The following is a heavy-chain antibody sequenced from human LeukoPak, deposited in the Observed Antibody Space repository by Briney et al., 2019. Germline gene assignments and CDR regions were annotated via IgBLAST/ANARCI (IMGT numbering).Heavy chain of an antibody. CDR2: ISAYNGNT. CDR3: ARGHPRSAGSGSYDY. V-gene: IGHV1-18*01. CDR1: GYTFTSYA. D-gene: IGHD3-10*01. J-gene: IGHJ4*02. Sequence: GASVKVSCKASGYTFTSYALNWVRQAPGQGLEWMGWISAYNGNTNYAQKLQGRVTMTTDTSTSTAYMELRSLRSDDTAVYYCARGHPRSAGSGSYDYWSQGTLVTVSS.